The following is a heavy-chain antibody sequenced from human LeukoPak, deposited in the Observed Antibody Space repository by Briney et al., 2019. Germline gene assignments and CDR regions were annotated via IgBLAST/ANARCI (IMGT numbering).Heavy chain of an antibody. J-gene: IGHJ6*03. CDR2: IYPGDPDT. V-gene: IGHV5-51*01. CDR1: GYSFTSYW. CDR3: ARLYGSGSYYLYYYYYMDV. D-gene: IGHD3-10*01. Sequence: GESLKISCKGSGYSFTSYWIGWVRQMSGKGLEWMGIIYPGDPDTRYSPSFQGQVTISADKSISTAYLQWSSLKASDTAMYYCARLYGSGSYYLYYYYYMDVWGKGTTVTVSS.